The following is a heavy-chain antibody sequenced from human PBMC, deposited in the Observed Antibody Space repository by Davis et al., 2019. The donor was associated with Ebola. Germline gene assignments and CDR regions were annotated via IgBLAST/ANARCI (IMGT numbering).Heavy chain of an antibody. CDR1: GYTFTSYA. V-gene: IGHV1-3*01. CDR2: INAGNGNT. J-gene: IGHJ4*02. D-gene: IGHD2-21*01. Sequence: ASVKVSCKASGYTFTSYAMHWVRQAPGQRLEWMGWINAGNGNTKYSQKFQGRVTITRDMSTSTAYMELSSLRPEDTAVYYCAAVPDAVAAPYWGQGTLVTVSS. CDR3: AAVPDAVAAPY.